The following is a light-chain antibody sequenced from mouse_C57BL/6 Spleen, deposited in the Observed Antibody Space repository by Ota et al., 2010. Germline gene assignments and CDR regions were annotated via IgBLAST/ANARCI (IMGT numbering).Light chain of an antibody. CDR1: QSLLNSGNQKNY. CDR3: QQYSTYPLT. Sequence: DIVMTQSPSSLAVSAGEKVTMSCKSSQSLLNSGNQKNYLAWYQQKPGQPPKLLIYGASTRESGVPDRFTGSGSGTDFTLTINNVQSEDLADYFCQQYSTYPLTFGAGTKLEL. V-gene: IGKV8-19*01. J-gene: IGKJ5*01. CDR2: GAS.